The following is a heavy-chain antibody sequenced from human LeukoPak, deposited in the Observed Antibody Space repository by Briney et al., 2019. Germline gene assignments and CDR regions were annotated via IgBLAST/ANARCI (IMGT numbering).Heavy chain of an antibody. CDR3: AKDATPALGTVYMDV. J-gene: IGHJ6*03. D-gene: IGHD6-13*01. CDR2: ISNFGDII. V-gene: IGHV3-48*03. Sequence: GGSLRLSCAASGVTFSNYEMNWVRQAPGKGLEWISHISNFGDIIHYADSVEGRFTISRDNDKNSIYLQMNSLRAEDTAVYYCAKDATPALGTVYMDVWGKGTTVTISS. CDR1: GVTFSNYE.